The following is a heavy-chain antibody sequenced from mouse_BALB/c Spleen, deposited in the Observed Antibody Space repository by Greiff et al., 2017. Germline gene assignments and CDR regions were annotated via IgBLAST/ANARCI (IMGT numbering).Heavy chain of an antibody. CDR1: GYAFSSYW. V-gene: IGHV1-80*01. CDR2: IYPGDGDT. CDR3: ARRGGSRGAWFAY. D-gene: IGHD1-1*01. Sequence: QVQLQQSGAELVRPGSSVKISCKASGYAFSSYWMNWVKQRPGQGLEWIGQIYPGDGDTNYNGKFKGKATLTADKSSSTAYMQLSSLTSEDSAVYYCARRGGSRGAWFAYWGQGTLVTVSA. J-gene: IGHJ3*01.